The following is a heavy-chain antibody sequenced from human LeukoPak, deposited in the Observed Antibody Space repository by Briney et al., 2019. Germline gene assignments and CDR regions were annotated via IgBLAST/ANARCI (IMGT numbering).Heavy chain of an antibody. CDR2: IYYGGST. CDR3: ARDWDY. J-gene: IGHJ4*02. CDR1: GGSISSSSHY. Sequence: PSETLSLTCTVSGGSISSSSHYWGWIRQPPGKGLEWIGSIYYGGSTYYNPSLESRVTLSVDTSKNQFSLKLSPVTAADTAVYYCARDWDYWGQGTLVTVSS. V-gene: IGHV4-39*07.